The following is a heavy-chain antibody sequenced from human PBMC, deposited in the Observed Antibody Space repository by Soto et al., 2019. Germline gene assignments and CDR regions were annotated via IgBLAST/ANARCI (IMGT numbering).Heavy chain of an antibody. CDR2: ITSIGSSI. CDR1: GFTFSSYT. D-gene: IGHD2-15*01. V-gene: IGHV3-21*01. J-gene: IGHJ6*03. Sequence: EVQLVESGGGLVQPGGSLRLSCTTSGFTFSSYTMNWVRQAPGKGLEWVSSITSIGSSIYYGDSVRGRFTISRDNANGKNSLYLQMNSLRVEDTAVYYCARDGSEGSGEIGYYYYMDVWGTGTTVTVSS. CDR3: ARDGSEGSGEIGYYYYMDV.